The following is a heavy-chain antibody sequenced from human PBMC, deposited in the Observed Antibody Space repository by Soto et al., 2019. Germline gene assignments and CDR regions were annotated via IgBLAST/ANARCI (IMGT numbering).Heavy chain of an antibody. D-gene: IGHD6-19*01. Sequence: QVQLVESGGGVVQPGRSLRLSCAASGFTFSSYAMHWVRQAPGKGLEWVAVISYDGSNKYYADSVKGRFTISRDNSKNTLYLQMNSLRAEDTAVYYCARVKEQWQYFQHWGQGTLVTVSS. CDR2: ISYDGSNK. CDR1: GFTFSSYA. CDR3: ARVKEQWQYFQH. V-gene: IGHV3-30-3*01. J-gene: IGHJ1*01.